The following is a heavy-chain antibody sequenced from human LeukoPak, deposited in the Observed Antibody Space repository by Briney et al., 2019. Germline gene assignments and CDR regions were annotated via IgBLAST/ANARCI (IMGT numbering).Heavy chain of an antibody. Sequence: GGSLRLPCAASGFTFSSYSMNWARQAPGKGREGVSSNSGSSSNIYYADSVKGRFTIYRENTKNSLYLQMNSLRAGDTAVYYCARPLGYCTSGSCFPDYWGQGTLVTVSS. V-gene: IGHV3-21*01. CDR1: GFTFSSYS. J-gene: IGHJ4*02. D-gene: IGHD2-15*01. CDR2: NSGSSSNI. CDR3: ARPLGYCTSGSCFPDY.